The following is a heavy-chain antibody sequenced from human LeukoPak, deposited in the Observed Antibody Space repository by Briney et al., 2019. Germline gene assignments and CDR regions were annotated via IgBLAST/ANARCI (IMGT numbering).Heavy chain of an antibody. CDR3: ARVQQYDKFDY. CDR1: GFTFSTYA. CDR2: ISYDGSNK. D-gene: IGHD3-22*01. Sequence: GGSLRLSCAASGFTFSTYAMHWVRQAPDKGLEWVAVISYDGSNKYYADSVKGRFTISRDNAKNSLYLQMNSLRAEDTAFYYCARVQQYDKFDYWGQGTLVTVSS. V-gene: IGHV3-30*04. J-gene: IGHJ4*02.